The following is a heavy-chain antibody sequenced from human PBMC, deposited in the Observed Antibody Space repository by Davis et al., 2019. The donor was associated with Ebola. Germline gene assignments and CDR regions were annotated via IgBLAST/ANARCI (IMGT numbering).Heavy chain of an antibody. CDR1: GFTFSSYA. Sequence: GESLKISCAASGFTFSSYAMHWVRQAPGKGLEWVAVISYDGSNKYYADSVKGRFTISRDNSKNTLYLQMNSLRAEDTAVYYCARDRRGTSAYYYYYMDVWGKGTTVTVSS. J-gene: IGHJ6*03. CDR2: ISYDGSNK. D-gene: IGHD2-2*01. V-gene: IGHV3-30-3*01. CDR3: ARDRRGTSAYYYYYMDV.